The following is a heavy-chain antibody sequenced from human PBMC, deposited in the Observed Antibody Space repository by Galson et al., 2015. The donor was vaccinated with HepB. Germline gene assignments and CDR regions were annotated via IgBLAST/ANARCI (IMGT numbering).Heavy chain of an antibody. CDR3: ARGIGKYISSMGHYYYNGMDV. D-gene: IGHD6-13*01. Sequence: SVKVSCKASGGTFSSYAISWVRQAPGQGLEWMGGIITIFGTVNYAQSFQGRVTITADASSSTAYMELSSLRSDDTAVYYCARGIGKYISSMGHYYYNGMDVWGQGTTVTVSS. CDR2: IITIFGTV. V-gene: IGHV1-69*13. CDR1: GGTFSSYA. J-gene: IGHJ6*02.